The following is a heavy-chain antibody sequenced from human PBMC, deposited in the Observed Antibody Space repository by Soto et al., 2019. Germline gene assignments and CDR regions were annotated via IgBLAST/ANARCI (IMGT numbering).Heavy chain of an antibody. J-gene: IGHJ6*02. CDR2: IYYTGRT. CDR1: GGSVSSGNYY. Sequence: QLQESGPGLVKPAETLSLTCTVSGGSVSSGNYYWSWIRQPPGKGLDWIGYIYYTGRTNYNPSLKSRVTMSLATSKNQFSLKLDSVTAADTAIYYCAGDKASYYYGSGKNYYYYGMDVWGQGTTVTVSS. V-gene: IGHV4-61*01. CDR3: AGDKASYYYGSGKNYYYYGMDV. D-gene: IGHD3-10*01.